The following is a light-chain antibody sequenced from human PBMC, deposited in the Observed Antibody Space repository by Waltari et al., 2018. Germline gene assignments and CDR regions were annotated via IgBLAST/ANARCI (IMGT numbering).Light chain of an antibody. J-gene: IGLJ3*02. V-gene: IGLV4-69*01. CDR2: VNSDGSH. Sequence: QLVLTQSPSASASLGASVKLTCTLSSGHSSNVIAWLQGQPGKGPRYLMKVNSDGSHSKGDEIPDRFSGSSSGAERYLTISSLQSEDEADYYCQTGGHGTWVFGGGTKLTVL. CDR3: QTGGHGTWV. CDR1: SGHSSNV.